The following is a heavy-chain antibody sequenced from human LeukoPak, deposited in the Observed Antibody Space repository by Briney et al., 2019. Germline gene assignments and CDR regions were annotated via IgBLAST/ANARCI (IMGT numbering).Heavy chain of an antibody. V-gene: IGHV3-23*01. CDR1: RFTFSSYA. J-gene: IGHJ4*02. Sequence: GGSLRLSCAASRFTFSSYAMSWVRQAPGKGLEWVSAISGSGGSTYYADSVKGRFTISRDNSKNTLYLQMNSLRAEDTAVYYCAKDNPEYSSSSVGAYWGQGTLVTVSS. CDR2: ISGSGGST. D-gene: IGHD6-6*01. CDR3: AKDNPEYSSSSVGAY.